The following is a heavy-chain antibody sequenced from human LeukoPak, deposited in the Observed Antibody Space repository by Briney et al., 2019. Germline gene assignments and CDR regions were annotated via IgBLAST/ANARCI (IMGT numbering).Heavy chain of an antibody. D-gene: IGHD6-13*01. Sequence: ASVKVSCKASGYTFTGYYMHWVRQAPGQGLEWMGWINPNSGGTNYAQKFQGRVTMTRDTSISTAYMELSRLRSDDTAVYYCARDPSSSWHLGLYYYGMDVWGQGTTVIVSS. J-gene: IGHJ6*02. CDR1: GYTFTGYY. CDR3: ARDPSSSWHLGLYYYGMDV. CDR2: INPNSGGT. V-gene: IGHV1-2*02.